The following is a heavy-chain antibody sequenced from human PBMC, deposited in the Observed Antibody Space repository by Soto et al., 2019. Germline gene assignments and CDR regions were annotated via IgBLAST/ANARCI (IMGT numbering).Heavy chain of an antibody. CDR1: GGSISSGGYY. V-gene: IGHV4-31*03. CDR3: ARPGGPYDILTAFDY. CDR2: IYYSGST. D-gene: IGHD3-9*01. Sequence: SETLSLTCTVSGGSISSGGYYWSWIRQHPGKGLEWIGYIYYSGSTYYNPSLKSRVTISVDTSKNQFSLKLSSVTAADTAVYYCARPGGPYDILTAFDYWGQGTLVTVSS. J-gene: IGHJ4*02.